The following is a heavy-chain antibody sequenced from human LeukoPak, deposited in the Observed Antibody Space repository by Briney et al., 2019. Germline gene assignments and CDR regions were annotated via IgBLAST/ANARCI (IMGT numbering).Heavy chain of an antibody. J-gene: IGHJ5*02. CDR1: GVSISSSNSY. Sequence: PSETLSLTCTVSGVSISSSNSYWGWIRQPPGKGLEWIGSIYYSGNTYYNASLKSQVSISIDTSKNQFSLKLSSVTAADTAVYYCARELSSGWDNWFDPWGQGTLVTVSS. V-gene: IGHV4-39*07. CDR3: ARELSSGWDNWFDP. D-gene: IGHD6-19*01. CDR2: IYYSGNT.